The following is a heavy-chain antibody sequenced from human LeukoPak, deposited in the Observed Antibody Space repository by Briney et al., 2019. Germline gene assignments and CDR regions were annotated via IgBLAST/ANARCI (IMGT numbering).Heavy chain of an antibody. J-gene: IGHJ4*02. V-gene: IGHV3-7*03. D-gene: IGHD3-22*01. CDR1: ELTFSGYW. CDR2: IRQDGGQT. CDR3: ARERYSSGYYDY. Sequence: GGSLRLSCAASELTFSGYWMNWVRQAPGKGLQWVGNIRQDGGQTHYSDSVKGRFTISRDNAKRSLYLQMNSLRAEDTAVYYCARERYSSGYYDYWGQGTLVTVSS.